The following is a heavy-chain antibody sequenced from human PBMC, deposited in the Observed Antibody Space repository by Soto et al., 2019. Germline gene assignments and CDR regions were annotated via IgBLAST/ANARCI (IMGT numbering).Heavy chain of an antibody. CDR2: VYYGGAIFYSGNI. D-gene: IGHD3-3*02. CDR3: VRYDRINMKPYSPEGFHI. V-gene: IGHV4-39*01. CDR1: GDSISSSNSH. Sequence: SEILSLTCTVSGDSISSSNSHWGWTRQPPGKGLEYIGSVYYGGAIFYSGNIYYNPSLKSRVTISVDTSKNQFSLRLSPVTAADTGVYYCVRYDRINMKPYSPEGFHIWGQGTMVTVSS. J-gene: IGHJ3*02.